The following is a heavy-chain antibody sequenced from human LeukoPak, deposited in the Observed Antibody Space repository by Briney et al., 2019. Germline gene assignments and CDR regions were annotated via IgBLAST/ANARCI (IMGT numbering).Heavy chain of an antibody. Sequence: SETLSLTCGVSGSSIDSGYYWGWIRQPPGKGLEWIGSFYHSGNTYYSPSLKGRVTISVGTSKNQLSLKLTSVTAADTAVYYCARGPFGVVPTTYYFDYWGQGTLVTVSS. D-gene: IGHD3-3*01. V-gene: IGHV4-38-2*01. CDR1: GSSIDSGYY. CDR2: FYHSGNT. CDR3: ARGPFGVVPTTYYFDY. J-gene: IGHJ4*02.